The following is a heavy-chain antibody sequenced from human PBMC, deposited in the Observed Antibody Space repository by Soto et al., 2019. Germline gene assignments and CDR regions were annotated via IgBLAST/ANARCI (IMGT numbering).Heavy chain of an antibody. CDR1: GGTFSSYA. J-gene: IGHJ6*02. V-gene: IGHV1-69*13. CDR3: ARLGITIFGVVIPENGMDV. Sequence: ASVKVSCKASGGTFSSYAISWVRQAPGQGLEWMGGIIPIFGTANYAQKFQGRVTITADESTSTAYMELSSLRSEDTAVYYCARLGITIFGVVIPENGMDVWGQGTTVTVS. D-gene: IGHD3-3*01. CDR2: IIPIFGTA.